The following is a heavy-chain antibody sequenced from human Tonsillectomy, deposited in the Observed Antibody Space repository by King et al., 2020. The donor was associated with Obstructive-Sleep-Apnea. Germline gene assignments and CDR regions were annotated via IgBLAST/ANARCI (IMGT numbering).Heavy chain of an antibody. D-gene: IGHD6-6*01. CDR1: GFTFNNYA. CDR3: ARASESTEDY. J-gene: IGHJ4*02. CDR2: ISGNGDNT. Sequence: VQLVESGGGLVQPGGYLRLSCAASGFTFNNYAMAWVRQAAVRGLEWVSAISGNGDNTYYADSVKGRFTISRDNSKNTLYLQMNSLRAEDTALYYCARASESTEDYWGQGTLVTVSS. V-gene: IGHV3-23*04.